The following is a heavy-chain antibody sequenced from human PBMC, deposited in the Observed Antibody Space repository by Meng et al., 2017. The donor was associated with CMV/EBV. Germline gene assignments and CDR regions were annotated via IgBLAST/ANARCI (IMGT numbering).Heavy chain of an antibody. D-gene: IGHD6-6*01. V-gene: IGHV3-66*02. CDR1: GFTVSSNY. CDR2: IYSGGST. CDR3: ARDLSIAARPL. Sequence: GGSLRISCAASGFTVSSNYMSWVRQAPGKGLEWVSVIYSGGSTYYADSVKGRFTISRDNSKNTLYLQMNSLRAEDTAVYYCARDLSIAARPLWGQGTLVTVSS. J-gene: IGHJ4*02.